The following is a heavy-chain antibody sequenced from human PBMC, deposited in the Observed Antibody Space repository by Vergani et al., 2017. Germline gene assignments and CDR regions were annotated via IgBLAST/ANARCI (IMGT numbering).Heavy chain of an antibody. V-gene: IGHV2-5*02. CDR3: AHCLTYYDFWSGYSNWFEP. D-gene: IGHD3-3*01. CDR1: GFSLSTRGVG. CDR2: IYWDDDK. J-gene: IGHJ5*02. Sequence: QVTLKESGPTLVKPTQTLTLTCTFSGFSLSTRGVGVGWIRQPPGKALEWLALIYWDDDKRYSPSLKSRLTITKDTSKNQVVLTRTNMDPVYTAPYYCAHCLTYYDFWSGYSNWFEPWGQGTLVTVSS.